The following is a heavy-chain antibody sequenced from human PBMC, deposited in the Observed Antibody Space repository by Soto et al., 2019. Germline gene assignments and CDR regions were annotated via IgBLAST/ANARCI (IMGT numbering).Heavy chain of an antibody. J-gene: IGHJ3*02. D-gene: IGHD1-20*01. CDR2: SVGSNGDA. CDR1: GFTFNSYA. Sequence: EAQLLESGGGLGQPGGSLRLSCAASGFTFNSYAMPWVRQAPGKGLEWVSSVGSNGDAYYADSVRGRLTISRDNSKNTVLLRMTSLRGEDTAIYYCAKDRQDHNSVWDPFDIWGQGTLVTVSS. CDR3: AKDRQDHNSVWDPFDI. V-gene: IGHV3-23*01.